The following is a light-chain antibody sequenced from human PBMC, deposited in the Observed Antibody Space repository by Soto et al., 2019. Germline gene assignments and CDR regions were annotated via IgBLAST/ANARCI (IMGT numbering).Light chain of an antibody. J-gene: IGKJ5*01. Sequence: VLTQSAGTVSLSPGERATLSFRASQSVITNLAWYQQKPGQAPRLLIYRTSTRATGIPDRFSGSGSGTDFTLTISRLEPEDFAVYYCQQFGSSVTFGQGTRLEIK. V-gene: IGKV3-20*01. CDR3: QQFGSSVT. CDR1: QSVITN. CDR2: RTS.